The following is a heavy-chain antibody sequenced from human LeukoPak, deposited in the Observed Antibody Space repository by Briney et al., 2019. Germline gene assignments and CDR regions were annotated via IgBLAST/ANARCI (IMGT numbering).Heavy chain of an antibody. J-gene: IGHJ4*02. CDR2: MWYDGSNK. Sequence: GGSLRLSCAAFGFTFSNYGMHWVRQAPGKGLGWVAVMWYDGSNKYYTDSVKGRFTISRDNSKNTLYLQMNSLRAEDTAVYYCAREDTSLVIAYWGQGTLVTVSS. D-gene: IGHD5-18*01. V-gene: IGHV3-33*01. CDR3: AREDTSLVIAY. CDR1: GFTFSNYG.